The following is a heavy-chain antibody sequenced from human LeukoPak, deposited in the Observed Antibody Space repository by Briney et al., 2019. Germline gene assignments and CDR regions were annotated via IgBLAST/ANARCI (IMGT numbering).Heavy chain of an antibody. V-gene: IGHV4-34*01. CDR1: GGSFSGYY. J-gene: IGHJ1*01. CDR2: INHSGST. D-gene: IGHD3-22*01. CDR3: ARVVQSTDSSGFYLPEYFQH. Sequence: SETLSHTCAVYGGSFSGYYWSWIRQPPGKGLEWIGEINHSGSTNYNPSLKSRVTISVDTSKNQFSLKLRSVTAADTAVYYCARVVQSTDSSGFYLPEYFQHWGQGTLVTVSS.